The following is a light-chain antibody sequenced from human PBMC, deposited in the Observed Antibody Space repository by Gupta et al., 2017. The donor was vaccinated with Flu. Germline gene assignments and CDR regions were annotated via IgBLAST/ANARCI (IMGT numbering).Light chain of an antibody. Sequence: GTLSLSPGERATLSCRASQSVSSSYLAWYQQKPGQAPRLLIYGASSRATGIPDRFSGSGSGTDFTLTISRLDPEDFAVYYCQQDGSSPLTFGGGTKVEIK. V-gene: IGKV3-20*01. CDR2: GAS. J-gene: IGKJ4*01. CDR1: QSVSSSY. CDR3: QQDGSSPLT.